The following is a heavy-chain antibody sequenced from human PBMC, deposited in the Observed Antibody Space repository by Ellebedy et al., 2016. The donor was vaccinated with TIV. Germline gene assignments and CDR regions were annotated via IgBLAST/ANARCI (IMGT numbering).Heavy chain of an antibody. Sequence: GGSLRLXXAASGFTLSSVGMHWVRQAPGKGLEWVAVISFDGSSKHYADSVKGRFTISRDNSKNTVYLQMNSLRPEDTSVYYCANVPGHLPNGYDYWGQGTLVTVSS. D-gene: IGHD2-2*03. V-gene: IGHV3-30*18. J-gene: IGHJ4*02. CDR3: ANVPGHLPNGYDY. CDR1: GFTLSSVG. CDR2: ISFDGSSK.